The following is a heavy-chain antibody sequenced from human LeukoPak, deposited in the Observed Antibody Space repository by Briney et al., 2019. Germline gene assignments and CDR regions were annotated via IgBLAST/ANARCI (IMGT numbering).Heavy chain of an antibody. J-gene: IGHJ4*02. CDR3: ARGLLGEAAAPSFDY. Sequence: GSSVKVSCKASGGTFSSYAISWVRQAPGQGLEWMGGIIPIFGTANYAQKFQGRVTITADESTGTAYMELSSLRSEDTAVYYCARGLLGEAAAPSFDYWGQGTLVTVSS. CDR1: GGTFSSYA. V-gene: IGHV1-69*01. D-gene: IGHD6-13*01. CDR2: IIPIFGTA.